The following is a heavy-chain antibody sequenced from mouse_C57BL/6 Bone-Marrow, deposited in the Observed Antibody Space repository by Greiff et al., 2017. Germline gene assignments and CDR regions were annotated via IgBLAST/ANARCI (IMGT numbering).Heavy chain of an antibody. D-gene: IGHD1-1*01. CDR2: INPSSGYT. CDR1: GYTFTSYT. V-gene: IGHV1-4*01. Sequence: VQLQQSGAELARPGASVKMSCKASGYTFTSYTMHWVKQRPGQGLEWIGYINPSSGYTKYNQKFKDKATLTADKSSSTAYMQLSSLTSEDSAVYYCARYGITTGYFDVWGRGTTATVSS. CDR3: ARYGITTGYFDV. J-gene: IGHJ1*03.